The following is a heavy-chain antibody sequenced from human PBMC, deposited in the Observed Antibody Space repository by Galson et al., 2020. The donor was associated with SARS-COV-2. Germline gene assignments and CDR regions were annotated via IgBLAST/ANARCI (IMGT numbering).Heavy chain of an antibody. CDR2: IKTKTDGGTT. CDR1: GFSFNNAW. CDR3: TTFEEWELLYYFDY. J-gene: IGHJ4*02. D-gene: IGHD1-26*01. V-gene: IGHV3-15*01. Sequence: GGSLRLSCVASGFSFNNAWMSWVRQAPGKGLEWVGRIKTKTDGGTTDYAAPVKGRFTISRDDSKNTLYLQMNSLKTEDTGVYYCTTFEEWELLYYFDYWGQGTLVTVSS.